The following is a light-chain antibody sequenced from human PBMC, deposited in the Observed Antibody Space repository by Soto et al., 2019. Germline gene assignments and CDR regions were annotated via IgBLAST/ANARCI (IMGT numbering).Light chain of an antibody. CDR1: QSVSSSY. CDR3: QQYGSSRFT. J-gene: IGKJ3*01. V-gene: IGKV3-20*01. Sequence: EIVLTQSPGTMSLSPGERATLSCRASQSVSSSYLAWYQQKPGQAPRLLIYGASSRATGIPDRFSGSGSGTDFTLTISRLEPEAFAVYYCQQYGSSRFTFGPGTTVDIK. CDR2: GAS.